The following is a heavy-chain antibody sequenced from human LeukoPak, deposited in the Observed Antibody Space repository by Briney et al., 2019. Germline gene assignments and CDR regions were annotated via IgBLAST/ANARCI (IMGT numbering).Heavy chain of an antibody. CDR3: ARGIWLQSVDY. Sequence: ASVKVSCKASGYTFTGYYMHWVQQAPGQGLEWMGRINPNSGGTNYAQKFQGRVTMTRDTSISTAYMELNRLRSDDTAVYYCARGIWLQSVDYWGQGTLVTVSS. J-gene: IGHJ4*02. CDR1: GYTFTGYY. V-gene: IGHV1-2*06. D-gene: IGHD5-24*01. CDR2: INPNSGGT.